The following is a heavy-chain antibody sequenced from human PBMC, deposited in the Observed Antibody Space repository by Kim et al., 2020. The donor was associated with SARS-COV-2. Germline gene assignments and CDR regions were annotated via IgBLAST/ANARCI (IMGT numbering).Heavy chain of an antibody. J-gene: IGHJ6*03. CDR2: ISYDGSNK. D-gene: IGHD3-3*01. Sequence: GGSLRLSCAASGFTFSNYAMHWVRQAPGKGLEWVAVISYDGSNKYYADSVKGRLTISRDNSKNTLYLQMNSLRAEDTAVYYCARDPQFYDFWSGYSQKPTYYYYYYMDVWGKGTTVTVSS. CDR1: GFTFSNYA. CDR3: ARDPQFYDFWSGYSQKPTYYYYYYMDV. V-gene: IGHV3-30*04.